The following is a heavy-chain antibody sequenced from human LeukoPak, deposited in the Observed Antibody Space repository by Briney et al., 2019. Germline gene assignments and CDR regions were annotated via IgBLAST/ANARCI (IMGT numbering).Heavy chain of an antibody. D-gene: IGHD4-23*01. CDR1: GGSISRSSFY. V-gene: IGHV4-39*07. Sequence: PSETLSLTCSVSGGSISRSSFYWGWIRQPPGKGLEWIGSIYYSGSTYYSPSLKSRVTISVDTSKNQFSLKLSSVTAADTAVYYCTRAVAYFDYWGQGTLVTVSS. J-gene: IGHJ4*02. CDR2: IYYSGST. CDR3: TRAVAYFDY.